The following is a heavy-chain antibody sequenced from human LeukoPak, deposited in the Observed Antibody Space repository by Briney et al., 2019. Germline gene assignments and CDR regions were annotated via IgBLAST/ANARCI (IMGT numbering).Heavy chain of an antibody. J-gene: IGHJ4*02. V-gene: IGHV3-30*18. D-gene: IGHD4-17*01. Sequence: GRSLRLSCAASGFTFSSYGMHWVRQAPGKGLEWVAVISYDGSNKYYADSVKGRFTISRDNSKNTLYLQMNSLRAEDTAVYYCAKGNDYGDSGWDYWGQGTLVTVSS. CDR3: AKGNDYGDSGWDY. CDR2: ISYDGSNK. CDR1: GFTFSSYG.